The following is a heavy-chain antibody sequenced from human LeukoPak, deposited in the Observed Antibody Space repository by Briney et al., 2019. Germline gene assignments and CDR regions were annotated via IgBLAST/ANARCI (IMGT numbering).Heavy chain of an antibody. Sequence: ASVKVSCKTSGYTFTAYGITWVRQAPGQGLEWMGWISGHAGNTDYSQKFQGRVTMTRDTSINTAYMELSSLRSEDTAVYYCASNPPRTGDFNYWGQGALVTVSS. V-gene: IGHV1-18*01. CDR2: ISGHAGNT. D-gene: IGHD7-27*01. CDR3: ASNPPRTGDFNY. CDR1: GYTFTAYG. J-gene: IGHJ4*02.